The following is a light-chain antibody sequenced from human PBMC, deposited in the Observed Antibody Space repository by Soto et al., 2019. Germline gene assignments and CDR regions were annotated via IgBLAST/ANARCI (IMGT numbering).Light chain of an antibody. Sequence: QSFLTQPASVSGSPVQSITISCTGTSSDIWSYYLFSWYQQHPGTAPKLIIYEVTNRPSGVSTRFSGSKSGNTASLTISGLQAVDEADYYGCSFADXTYVVGTGTKVXV. V-gene: IGLV2-23*02. CDR1: SSDIWSYYL. CDR2: EVT. J-gene: IGLJ1*01. CDR3: CSFADXTYV.